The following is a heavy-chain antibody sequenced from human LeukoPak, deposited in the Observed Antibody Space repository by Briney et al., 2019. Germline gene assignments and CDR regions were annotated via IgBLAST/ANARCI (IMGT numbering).Heavy chain of an antibody. CDR2: INHSGST. CDR1: GGSFSGYY. J-gene: IGHJ6*02. V-gene: IGHV4-34*01. CDR3: ARPKGYCSGGSCYYNYYYYYGMDV. D-gene: IGHD2-15*01. Sequence: SETLSLTCAVYGGSFSGYYWSWIRQPPGKGLEWIGEINHSGSTTYNPSLKSRVTISVDTSTNHCSLKLSSVTAADTAVYYCARPKGYCSGGSCYYNYYYYYGMDVWGQGTTVTVSS.